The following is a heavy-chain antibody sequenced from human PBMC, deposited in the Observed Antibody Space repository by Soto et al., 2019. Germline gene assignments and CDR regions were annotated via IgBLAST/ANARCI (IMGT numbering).Heavy chain of an antibody. D-gene: IGHD6-6*01. CDR3: ARRESIAARPPYYYGMGV. CDR1: GYTFTSYG. V-gene: IGHV1-18*04. J-gene: IGHJ6*02. CDR2: ISAYNDST. Sequence: ASVKVSCKASGYTFTSYGNSWVRRAPGQGREWMGLISAYNDSTNYAQKLQDRVTMTTDPCTSTAYMDLSRLRSDDTSEYYLARRESIAARPPYYYGMGVWGRETRVTVAS.